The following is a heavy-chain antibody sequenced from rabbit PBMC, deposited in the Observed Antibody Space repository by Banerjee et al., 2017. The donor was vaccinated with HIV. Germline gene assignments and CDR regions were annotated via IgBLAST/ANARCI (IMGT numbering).Heavy chain of an antibody. CDR1: GFSFNSDYW. D-gene: IGHD1-1*01. V-gene: IGHV1S45*01. CDR3: ARGGVAKFGL. CDR2: TYGGYIGAS. Sequence: QEQLEESGGDLVKPEGSLTLTCTASGFSFNSDYWICWGRQAPGKGLEWVACTYGGYIGASYYASWAKGRFTISKPSSTTVTLQMTSLTAADTAAYFGARGGVAKFGLWGPGTLVTVS. J-gene: IGHJ4*01.